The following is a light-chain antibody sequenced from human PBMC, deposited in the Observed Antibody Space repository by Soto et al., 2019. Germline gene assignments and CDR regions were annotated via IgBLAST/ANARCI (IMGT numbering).Light chain of an antibody. Sequence: QSALTQPASVSGSPGQSITISCTGTSSDVGGYNYVSWYQQHPGKAPKLMIYDVTNRPSGVSNRFSGSKSGNTASLTISGLQAEDEADYYCSSYTGSTTLGVFGTGTKATV. V-gene: IGLV2-14*01. CDR1: SSDVGGYNY. CDR3: SSYTGSTTLGV. J-gene: IGLJ1*01. CDR2: DVT.